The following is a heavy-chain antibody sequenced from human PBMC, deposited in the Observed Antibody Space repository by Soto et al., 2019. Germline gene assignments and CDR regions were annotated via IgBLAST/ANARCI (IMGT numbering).Heavy chain of an antibody. CDR1: GASLLSSY. CDR2: IFSSGRT. CDR3: AKGWDEKYFDS. D-gene: IGHD1-26*01. Sequence: VQLQESGPGLVKPSETLSLSCTVSGASLLSSYWSWVRQPAGKGVEWIGHIFSSGRTSYNPSLKNRRTLSIDTSKNLFSLNLSSVTAADTAVYYCAKGWDEKYFDSWGQGSLVTVSS. J-gene: IGHJ4*02. V-gene: IGHV4-4*07.